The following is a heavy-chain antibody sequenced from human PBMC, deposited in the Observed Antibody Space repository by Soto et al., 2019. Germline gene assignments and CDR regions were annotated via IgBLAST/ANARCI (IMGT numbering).Heavy chain of an antibody. D-gene: IGHD6-19*01. Sequence: QLQLQESGPGLVKPSETLSLTCTVSGGSISSSSYYWGWIRQPPGKGLEWIGSIYYSGSTYYNPSLKSRVTISVDTSKNQFSLKLSSVTAADTAVYYCASYSSGWTDDFDIWGQGTMVTVSS. CDR3: ASYSSGWTDDFDI. CDR2: IYYSGST. J-gene: IGHJ3*02. CDR1: GGSISSSSYY. V-gene: IGHV4-39*01.